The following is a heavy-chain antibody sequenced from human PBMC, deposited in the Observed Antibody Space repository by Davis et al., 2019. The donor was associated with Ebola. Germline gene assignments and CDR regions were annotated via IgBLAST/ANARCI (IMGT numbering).Heavy chain of an antibody. D-gene: IGHD3-10*01. CDR3: TGSGEVDY. Sequence: PGGSLRLSCAASGFTFSGSAMHWVRQASGKGLEWVGRIRSKANSYATAYAASVKGRFTISRDDSKNTAYLQMNGLKTEDTAVYYCTGSGEVDYWGQGTLVTVSS. CDR2: IRSKANSYAT. CDR1: GFTFSGSA. V-gene: IGHV3-73*01. J-gene: IGHJ4*02.